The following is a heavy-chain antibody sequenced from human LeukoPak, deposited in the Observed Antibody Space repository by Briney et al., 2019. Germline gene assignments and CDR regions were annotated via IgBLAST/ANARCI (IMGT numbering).Heavy chain of an antibody. Sequence: SETLSLTCSVSGGSISPYYWSWIRQPPGKGLEGIGYVYYSGSTNYNPSLKSRVTISVDRSKNQFSLKLTSVTAADTAVYYCARQALLISNCHFDMWGQGTMVTVSS. V-gene: IGHV4-59*08. CDR3: ARQALLISNCHFDM. CDR2: VYYSGST. CDR1: GGSISPYY. J-gene: IGHJ3*02. D-gene: IGHD1-26*01.